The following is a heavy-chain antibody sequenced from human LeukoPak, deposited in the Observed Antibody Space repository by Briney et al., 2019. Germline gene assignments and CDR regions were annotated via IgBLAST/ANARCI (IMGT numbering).Heavy chain of an antibody. J-gene: IGHJ3*02. CDR1: GFAFSTYA. V-gene: IGHV3-30*04. CDR2: ISYDGSNK. D-gene: IGHD6-19*01. Sequence: PGRSLRLSCAASGFAFSTYAMHWVRQAPGKGLEWVAVISYDGSNKYYADSVKGRFTISRDNSKNTLYLQMNSLRAEDTAVYYCAKWLEPPLDAFDIWGQGTMVTVSS. CDR3: AKWLEPPLDAFDI.